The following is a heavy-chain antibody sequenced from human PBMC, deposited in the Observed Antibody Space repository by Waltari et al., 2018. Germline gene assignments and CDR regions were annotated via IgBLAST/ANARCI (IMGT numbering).Heavy chain of an antibody. Sequence: EVQLLESGGGLVQPGGSLRLSCAASGFTFSSYAMSWVRQAPGKGLGWVSAFSGSGGSTDDSDSVEGRFTISRDNSKNTLYLQMNSLRAEDTAVYYCAFRGAPITIFGVTFDYWGQGTLVTVSS. CDR2: FSGSGGST. V-gene: IGHV3-23*01. D-gene: IGHD3-3*01. CDR1: GFTFSSYA. J-gene: IGHJ4*02. CDR3: AFRGAPITIFGVTFDY.